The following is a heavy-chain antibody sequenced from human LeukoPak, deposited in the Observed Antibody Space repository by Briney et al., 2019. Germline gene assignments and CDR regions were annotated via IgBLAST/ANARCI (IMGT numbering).Heavy chain of an antibody. D-gene: IGHD1-26*01. CDR2: IYYSGST. CDR1: DSSMSGYY. CDR3: AGIHVGSKNWFDP. J-gene: IGHJ5*02. V-gene: IGHV4-59*01. Sequence: SETLSLTCAVPDSSMSGYYWSWIRQSPGKGLEWIGYIYYSGSTNYNPSLKSRVTISIDTSKNQFSLKLTSVTTADTAVYYCAGIHVGSKNWFDPWGQGTLVTVSS.